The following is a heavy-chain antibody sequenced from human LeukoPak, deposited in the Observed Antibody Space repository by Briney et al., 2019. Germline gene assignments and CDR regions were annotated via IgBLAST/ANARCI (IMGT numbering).Heavy chain of an antibody. Sequence: RASETLSLTCTVSGGSISSGSYYWSWIRQPAGKGLEWNVRIYTSGTTNYNPSLKSRVTIAVGTSKSQFSLKLSSVTAADKAVYYCASGVSDYDILTCWIDYWGQGALVSDSS. V-gene: IGHV4-61*02. CDR2: IYTSGTT. CDR1: GGSISSGSYY. D-gene: IGHD3-9*01. J-gene: IGHJ4*02. CDR3: ASGVSDYDILTCWIDY.